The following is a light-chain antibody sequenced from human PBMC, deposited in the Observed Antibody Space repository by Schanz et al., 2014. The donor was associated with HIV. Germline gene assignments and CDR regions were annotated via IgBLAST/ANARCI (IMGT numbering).Light chain of an antibody. J-gene: IGKJ1*01. CDR3: QQYGRPPWT. Sequence: EIVLTQSPGSLSLSPGGRATLSCGASQRLSSSYLAWYQQKRDQPPRLVIYATSTRAAGIPDRFSGTGSGTVFPLTISSLEPEDFAVYYCQQYGRPPWTFGQGTKVEVK. CDR2: ATS. CDR1: QRLSSSY. V-gene: IGKV3-20*01.